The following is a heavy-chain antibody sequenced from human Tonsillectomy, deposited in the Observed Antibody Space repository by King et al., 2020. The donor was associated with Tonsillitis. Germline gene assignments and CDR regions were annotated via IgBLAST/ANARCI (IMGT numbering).Heavy chain of an antibody. J-gene: IGHJ6*03. CDR2: IIPIFGKT. Sequence: QLVQSGAEVKKPGSSVKVSCKASGGTFSSYAISWVRQAPGQGLEWMGGIIPIFGKTNYAQKFQGRVTITADVSTSTAYMELSSLRSEDTAVYYCAISRYYYDSTGTHPYFYYYMDVWGKGTTVTVSS. V-gene: IGHV1-69*01. CDR3: AISRYYYDSTGTHPYFYYYMDV. CDR1: GGTFSSYA. D-gene: IGHD3-22*01.